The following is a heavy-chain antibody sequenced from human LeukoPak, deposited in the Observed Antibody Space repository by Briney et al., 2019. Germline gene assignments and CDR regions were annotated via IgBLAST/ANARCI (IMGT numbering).Heavy chain of an antibody. Sequence: HPGGSLRLSCAASGFTFSSFGMHWVRQAPGKGLEWVSIISYDGNNKYYADSVEGRFTISRDNAKNTLYLQMNSLRSEDTAVYYCAKDRVGLLQFGEGDYRGQGTLATVSS. D-gene: IGHD3-10*01. CDR3: AKDRVGLLQFGEGDY. CDR1: GFTFSSFG. J-gene: IGHJ4*02. CDR2: ISYDGNNK. V-gene: IGHV3-30*18.